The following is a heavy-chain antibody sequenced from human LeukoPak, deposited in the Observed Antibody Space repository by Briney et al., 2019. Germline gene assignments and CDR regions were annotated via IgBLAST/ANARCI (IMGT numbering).Heavy chain of an antibody. D-gene: IGHD5-18*01. Sequence: GGSLRLSCAASGFTFSDYYMSWIRQAPGKGLEWVSYISSSGSTIYYADSVKGRFTISRDNAKNSLYLQMNSLRAEDTALYYCARRLYSYGLYYFDYWGQGTLVTVSS. V-gene: IGHV3-11*01. J-gene: IGHJ4*02. CDR3: ARRLYSYGLYYFDY. CDR1: GFTFSDYY. CDR2: ISSSGSTI.